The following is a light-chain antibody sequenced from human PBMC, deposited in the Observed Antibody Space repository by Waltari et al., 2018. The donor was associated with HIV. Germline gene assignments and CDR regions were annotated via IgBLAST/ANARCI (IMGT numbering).Light chain of an antibody. CDR1: RSVGSS. Sequence: EVVMTQSPATLLESPGKTANLSCRASRSVGSSLAWYHQEPGRGPRLLIYGASSRASDVPPTFSGSGAGTDFSLSISSLRSDDLGIYYCQQYNTWPLTFGRGTTVEIK. J-gene: IGKJ1*01. CDR3: QQYNTWPLT. V-gene: IGKV3-15*01. CDR2: GAS.